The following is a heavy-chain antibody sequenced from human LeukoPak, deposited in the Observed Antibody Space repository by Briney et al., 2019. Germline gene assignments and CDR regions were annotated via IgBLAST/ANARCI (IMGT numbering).Heavy chain of an antibody. J-gene: IGHJ5*02. V-gene: IGHV3-30*04. D-gene: IGHD2-2*01. CDR1: GFTLSNYA. CDR2: ITKDGSDK. Sequence: GGSLRLSCAASGFTLSNYAMHWVRQAPGQGLEWVAVITKDGSDKHYADSVKGRFTISRDSSENTLYLQMSSLKAEDTAVYFCAREPLGYCTSSSCPRWFDPQGQGTLVTVSS. CDR3: AREPLGYCTSSSCPRWFDP.